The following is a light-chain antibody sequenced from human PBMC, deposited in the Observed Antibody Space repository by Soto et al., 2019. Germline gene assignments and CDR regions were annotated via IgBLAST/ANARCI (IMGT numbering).Light chain of an antibody. CDR2: GAS. V-gene: IGKV3-20*01. Sequence: EIVLTQSPGTLSLSPVERATLSCRSSQSVSSSYLAWYQQKPGQAPRLLIYGASSRATGIPDRFSGSGSGTDFTLNISRLEPEDFAVYYCQQYGSSPALTFGGGTKV. J-gene: IGKJ4*02. CDR3: QQYGSSPALT. CDR1: QSVSSSY.